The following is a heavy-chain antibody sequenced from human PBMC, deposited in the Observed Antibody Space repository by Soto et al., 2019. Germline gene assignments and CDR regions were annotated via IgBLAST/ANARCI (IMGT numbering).Heavy chain of an antibody. Sequence: EVQLVESGGGLVQPGGSLKLSCAASGFTFSGSAMHWVRQASGKGLEWVGRIRSKANSYATAYAASVKGRFTISRDDSKNTAYLQMNSLKTEDTAVYYCTSPPTTRRPNYYYYGMDVWGQGTTVTVSS. CDR2: IRSKANSYAT. J-gene: IGHJ6*02. CDR1: GFTFSGSA. V-gene: IGHV3-73*01. CDR3: TSPPTTRRPNYYYYGMDV. D-gene: IGHD4-17*01.